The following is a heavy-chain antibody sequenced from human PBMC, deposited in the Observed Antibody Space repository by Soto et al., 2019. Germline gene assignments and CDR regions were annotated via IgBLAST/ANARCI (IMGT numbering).Heavy chain of an antibody. CDR3: ARAPRGNYGYPSYFDY. V-gene: IGHV4-59*01. J-gene: IGHJ4*02. CDR2: IYYSGST. Sequence: SETLSLTCTVSGGSISSYHWSWIRQPPGKGLEWIGYIYYSGSTNYNPSLKSRVTISVDTSKNQFSLKLSSVTAADTAVYYCARAPRGNYGYPSYFDYWGQGTLVTVS. D-gene: IGHD3-10*01. CDR1: GGSISSYH.